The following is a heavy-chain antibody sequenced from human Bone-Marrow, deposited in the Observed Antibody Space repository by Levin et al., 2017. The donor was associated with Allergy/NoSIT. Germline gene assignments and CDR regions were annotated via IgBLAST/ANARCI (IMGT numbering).Heavy chain of an antibody. V-gene: IGHV3-30*18. CDR2: ISYDGRIK. Sequence: PGGSLRLSCAASGIIFSNYGMHWGRQAPGKGLEWVAYISYDGRIKYYADSVKGRFSISRDNSKNTLYLQMDSLRPADTAVYYCAKDYGIRVPGPEYFQHWGQGTLVAVSS. D-gene: IGHD6-19*01. J-gene: IGHJ1*01. CDR3: AKDYGIRVPGPEYFQH. CDR1: GIIFSNYG.